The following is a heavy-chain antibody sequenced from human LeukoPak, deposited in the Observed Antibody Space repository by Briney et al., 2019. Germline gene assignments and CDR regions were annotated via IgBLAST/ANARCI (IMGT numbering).Heavy chain of an antibody. Sequence: PGGSLRLSCAASGFTFSDHYMDWVRQAPGKGLEWVGRTRNKANSYTTEYAASVKGRFTISRDDSKNSLYLQMNSLKTEDTAVYYCARDGTSYGSGSYPYYYGMDVWGQGTTVTVSS. CDR3: ARDGTSYGSGSYPYYYGMDV. CDR2: TRNKANSYTT. J-gene: IGHJ6*02. CDR1: GFTFSDHY. V-gene: IGHV3-72*01. D-gene: IGHD3-10*01.